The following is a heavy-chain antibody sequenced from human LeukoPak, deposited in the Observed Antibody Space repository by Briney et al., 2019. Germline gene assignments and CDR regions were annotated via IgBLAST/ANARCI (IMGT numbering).Heavy chain of an antibody. CDR3: ARAYLWFGELSSTYYFDY. D-gene: IGHD3-10*01. Sequence: PSETLSHTCTVSGGSISSYYWSWIRQPPGKGLEWIGYIYYSGSTNYNPSLKSRVTISVDTSKNQFSLKLSSVTAADTAVYYCARAYLWFGELSSTYYFDYWGQGTLVTVSS. V-gene: IGHV4-59*01. J-gene: IGHJ4*02. CDR2: IYYSGST. CDR1: GGSISSYY.